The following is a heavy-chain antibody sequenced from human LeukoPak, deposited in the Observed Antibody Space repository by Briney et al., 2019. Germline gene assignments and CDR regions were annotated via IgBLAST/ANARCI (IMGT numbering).Heavy chain of an antibody. J-gene: IGHJ4*02. D-gene: IGHD6-19*01. CDR2: IYPGDSDT. V-gene: IGHV5-51*01. CDR1: EYTFTTYW. Sequence: GKSLKISCKGSEYTFTTYWIGWVRQMPGKDLEWMGIIYPGDSDTRYSPSFQGQVTISADKSISTAYLQWNSLKASDTAIYYCVRLIAVTGKPFDYWGQGTLVTVSS. CDR3: VRLIAVTGKPFDY.